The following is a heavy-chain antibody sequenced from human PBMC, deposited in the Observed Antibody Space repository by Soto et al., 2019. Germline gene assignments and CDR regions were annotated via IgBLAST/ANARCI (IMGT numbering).Heavy chain of an antibody. J-gene: IGHJ6*03. D-gene: IGHD6-13*01. CDR1: GGSISSYY. Sequence: SETLSLTCTVSGGSISSYYWSWIRQPPGKGLEWIGYIYYSGSTNYNPSLKSRVTISVDTSKNQFSLKLSSVTAADTAVYYCARGANIAAAPWGAYYYYMDVWGKGTTVTVSS. CDR2: IYYSGST. V-gene: IGHV4-59*01. CDR3: ARGANIAAAPWGAYYYYMDV.